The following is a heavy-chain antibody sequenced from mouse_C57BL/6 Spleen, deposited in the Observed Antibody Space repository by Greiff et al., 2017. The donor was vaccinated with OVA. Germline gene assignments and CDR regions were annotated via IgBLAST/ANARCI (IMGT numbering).Heavy chain of an antibody. J-gene: IGHJ2*01. CDR1: GYTFTDYE. CDR2: IDPETGGT. V-gene: IGHV1-15*01. D-gene: IGHD1-1*01. CDR3: ARSYYGSSGGY. Sequence: QVQLQQSGAELVRPGASVTLSCKASGYTFTDYEMHWVKQTPVHGLEWIGAIDPETGGTAYNQKFKGKAILTADKSSSTAYMELRSLTSEDSAVYYCARSYYGSSGGYWGQGTTLTVSS.